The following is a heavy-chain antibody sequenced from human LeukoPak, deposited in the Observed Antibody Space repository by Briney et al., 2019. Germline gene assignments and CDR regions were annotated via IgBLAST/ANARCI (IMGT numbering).Heavy chain of an antibody. Sequence: GGSLRLTCAASGFTFGSYWMSWVRQAPGKGLEWVATIKQQGSEKYYVDSVKSRFTISTDNAKNSLFLQMNSSRAEDTAVYYCARDSTTWSFEAETFHYWGQGTLVTVSS. CDR2: IKQQGSEK. D-gene: IGHD2-2*01. J-gene: IGHJ1*01. CDR1: GFTFGSYW. CDR3: ARDSTTWSFEAETFHY. V-gene: IGHV3-7*01.